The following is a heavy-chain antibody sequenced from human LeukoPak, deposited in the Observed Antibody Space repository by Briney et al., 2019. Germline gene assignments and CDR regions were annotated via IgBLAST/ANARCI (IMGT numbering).Heavy chain of an antibody. D-gene: IGHD3-10*01. J-gene: IGHJ4*02. Sequence: GRSLRLSCAASGFTFSSYAMSWVRQAPGPRLEWVSAISGSGGSTYYAASAQGRFTSSRDNSKIPLYLQLDSLSAEDTAVYYGAKLPTSRGLPPKVDYWGQGTLVTVSS. V-gene: IGHV3-23*01. CDR3: AKLPTSRGLPPKVDY. CDR2: ISGSGGST. CDR1: GFTFSSYA.